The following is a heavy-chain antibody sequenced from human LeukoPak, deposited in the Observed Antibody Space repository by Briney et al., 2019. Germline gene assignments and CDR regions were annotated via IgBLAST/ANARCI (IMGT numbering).Heavy chain of an antibody. CDR2: ISAYNGNT. D-gene: IGHD2-2*01. J-gene: IGHJ6*02. CDR1: GYTFTSYG. CDR3: VREYCSSTSCYTVRPYYYYGMDV. Sequence: ASVKVSCKASGYTFTSYGISWVRQAPGQGLEWMGWISAYNGNTNYAQKLQGRVTMTTDTSTSTAYMELRSLRSDDTAVYYCVREYCSSTSCYTVRPYYYYGMDVWGQGTTVTVSS. V-gene: IGHV1-18*01.